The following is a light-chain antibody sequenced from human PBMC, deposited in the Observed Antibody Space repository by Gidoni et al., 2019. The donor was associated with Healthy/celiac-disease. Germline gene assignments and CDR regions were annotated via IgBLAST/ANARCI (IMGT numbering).Light chain of an antibody. CDR2: GAS. Sequence: EIVLTPSPGTLSLSPGERATLSCRASQSVSSSYLAWYQQKPGQAPRLLIYGASSRATGIPDRFSGSGSGTDFTLTISRLEPEDFPVYYCHQYGTSPFTFGPGTKVEIK. J-gene: IGKJ3*01. CDR1: QSVSSSY. V-gene: IGKV3-20*01. CDR3: HQYGTSPFT.